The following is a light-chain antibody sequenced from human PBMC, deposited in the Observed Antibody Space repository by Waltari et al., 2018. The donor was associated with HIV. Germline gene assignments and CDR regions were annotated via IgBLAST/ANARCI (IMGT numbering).Light chain of an antibody. V-gene: IGLV4-60*03. CDR3: ETWDISTWV. Sequence: QPVLPHSSSASASLGSSVKLTCTLSSGHSGHFIPWHQQQPGKDPRYLMKVDAGGGVSNKGSGVPDRFSGSSSGADRYLTISNLQPEDEADYYCETWDISTWVFGGGTQLTVL. CDR2: VDAGGGVS. J-gene: IGLJ3*02. CDR1: SGHSGHF.